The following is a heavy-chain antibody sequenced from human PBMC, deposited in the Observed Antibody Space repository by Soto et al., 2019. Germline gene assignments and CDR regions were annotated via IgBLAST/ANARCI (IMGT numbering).Heavy chain of an antibody. D-gene: IGHD1-1*01. CDR2: IYYSGRT. CDR3: ASELEGEFFDY. CDR1: GGSISSSRYY. Sequence: QLQLQESGPGLVKPSETLSLTCTVSGGSISSSRYYWAWIRQPPGKGLEWIASIYYSGRTYYNPSLKSRATISVDTYKNQFSLMLSSVTAADTAVYYCASELEGEFFDYWGQVTLVTVSS. V-gene: IGHV4-39*01. J-gene: IGHJ4*02.